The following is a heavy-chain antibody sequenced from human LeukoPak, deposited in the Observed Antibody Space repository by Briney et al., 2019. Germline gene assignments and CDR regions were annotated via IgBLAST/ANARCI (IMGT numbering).Heavy chain of an antibody. CDR3: ARDRPEMATTPPGY. Sequence: GGSLRLSCAASGFTFSDYYMSWIRQAPGKGLEWVSYISSSGSTIYYADSVKGRFTISGDNAKNSLYLQMNSLRAEDTAVYYCARDRPEMATTPPGYWGQGTLVTVSS. J-gene: IGHJ4*02. CDR1: GFTFSDYY. CDR2: ISSSGSTI. D-gene: IGHD5-24*01. V-gene: IGHV3-11*01.